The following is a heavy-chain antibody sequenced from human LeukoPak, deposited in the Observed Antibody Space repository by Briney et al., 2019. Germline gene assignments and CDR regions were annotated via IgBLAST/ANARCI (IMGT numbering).Heavy chain of an antibody. CDR3: ARERWHCRVNCYSVYYYALDV. D-gene: IGHD2-15*01. V-gene: IGHV1-3*01. Sequence: GASVNVSCRGSGYTFTNYAVHWVRQAPGQRLEWLGWINPGNGDTKYSQNFQGRVTVTSDTSAATAYVELNSLTSEDTAVYYCARERWHCRVNCYSVYYYALDVWGQGTTVTVSS. CDR1: GYTFTNYA. J-gene: IGHJ6*02. CDR2: INPGNGDT.